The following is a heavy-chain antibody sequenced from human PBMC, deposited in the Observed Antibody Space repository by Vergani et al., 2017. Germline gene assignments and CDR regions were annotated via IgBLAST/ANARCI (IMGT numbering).Heavy chain of an antibody. J-gene: IGHJ3*02. D-gene: IGHD3-3*01. CDR1: GYTFTSYD. CDR2: MNPNSGNT. Sequence: QVQLVQSGAEVKKPGASEKVSCKASGYTFTSYDINWVRQATGQGLEWMGWMNPNSGNTGYAQKFQGRVTMTRNTSISTAYMELSSLRSEDTAVYYCASSYSTYYDFWSGYYTEAFDIWGQGTMVTVSS. V-gene: IGHV1-8*01. CDR3: ASSYSTYYDFWSGYYTEAFDI.